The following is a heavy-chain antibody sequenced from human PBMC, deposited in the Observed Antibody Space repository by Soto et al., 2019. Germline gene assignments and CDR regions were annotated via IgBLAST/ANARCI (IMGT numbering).Heavy chain of an antibody. CDR3: TREMRFSHYYYYGMDV. CDR1: GFTFGDYA. CDR2: ISSKAYGVTT. D-gene: IGHD3-3*01. V-gene: IGHV3-49*04. Sequence: SLRLPCTASGFTFGDYAMSWVRPAPGKGLEWVGFISSKAYGVTTEYAASVKGRFTISRDDPKTPAYLQMNSLKTEDTAVYYCTREMRFSHYYYYGMDVWGQGTTVTVSS. J-gene: IGHJ6*02.